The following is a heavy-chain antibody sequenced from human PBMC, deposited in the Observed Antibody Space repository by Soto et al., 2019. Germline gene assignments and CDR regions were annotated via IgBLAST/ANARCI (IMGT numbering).Heavy chain of an antibody. D-gene: IGHD5-18*01. Sequence: SETLCLTCAVYGGSVSGYYWTWIRQPPGTGLEWIGEINHSGSTNYNPPLKSRVTISVDTSKNSLYLQINTLRVEDTAVYYCAGLDTAMIKTAGYWGRGTLVTVSS. CDR1: GGSVSGYY. V-gene: IGHV4-34*01. CDR3: AGLDTAMIKTAGY. CDR2: INHSGST. J-gene: IGHJ4*02.